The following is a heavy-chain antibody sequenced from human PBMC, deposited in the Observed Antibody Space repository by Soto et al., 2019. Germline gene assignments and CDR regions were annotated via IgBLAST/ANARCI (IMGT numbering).Heavy chain of an antibody. D-gene: IGHD3-10*01. Sequence: EVQLLESGGGLVQPGGSLRLSCAASGFSFSTYAMSWVRQAPGKGLEWVSAISGSGRNTYYADSVKGRFTISRDNSQNTLYLRMHVLRAEDTAVYFCAQDPGFGSPDPDYYYYGMDVWGQGTTVTVSS. V-gene: IGHV3-23*01. J-gene: IGHJ6*02. CDR2: ISGSGRNT. CDR3: AQDPGFGSPDPDYYYYGMDV. CDR1: GFSFSTYA.